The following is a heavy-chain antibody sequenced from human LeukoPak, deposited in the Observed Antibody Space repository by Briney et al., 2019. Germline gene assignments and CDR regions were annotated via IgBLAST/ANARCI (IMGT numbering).Heavy chain of an antibody. D-gene: IGHD6-6*01. CDR3: ARLGMGFIAARAFDY. J-gene: IGHJ4*02. V-gene: IGHV4-34*01. CDR2: INHSGST. Sequence: SETLSLTCAVYGGSFSGYYWSWIRQPPGKGLEWIGEINHSGSTNYNPSLKSRVTISVDTSKNQFSLKLSSVTAADTAVCYCARLGMGFIAARAFDYWGQGTLVTVSS. CDR1: GGSFSGYY.